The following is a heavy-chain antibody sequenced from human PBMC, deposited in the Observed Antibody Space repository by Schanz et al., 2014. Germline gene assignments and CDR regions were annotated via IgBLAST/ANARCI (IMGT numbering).Heavy chain of an antibody. CDR2: INTNTGNP. J-gene: IGHJ4*02. D-gene: IGHD7-27*01. CDR3: ARGEANWGQY. Sequence: QVQLVQSGSELTRPGASVKVSCKASGYNFTTYTMNWVRQAPGQGLEWMGWINTNTGNPTYAQGFTGRFVFSLATSVSTAYLQISFLKADDTAVFFCARGEANWGQYWGQGTLVTVSS. V-gene: IGHV7-4-1*02. CDR1: GYNFTTYT.